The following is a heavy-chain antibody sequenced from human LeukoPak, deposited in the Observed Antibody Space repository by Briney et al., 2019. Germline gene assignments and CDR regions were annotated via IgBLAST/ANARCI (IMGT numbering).Heavy chain of an antibody. CDR1: GFTFSSYG. Sequence: GGSLRLSCAASGFTFSSYGMSWVRQAPGKGLEWVSAISGSGGSTYYADSVKGRFTISRDNSKNTLYLQMNSLKAEDTAIYYCARTPPYSCGGDCFFDYWGQGTLVTVSS. V-gene: IGHV3-23*01. D-gene: IGHD2-21*02. CDR3: ARTPPYSCGGDCFFDY. J-gene: IGHJ4*02. CDR2: ISGSGGST.